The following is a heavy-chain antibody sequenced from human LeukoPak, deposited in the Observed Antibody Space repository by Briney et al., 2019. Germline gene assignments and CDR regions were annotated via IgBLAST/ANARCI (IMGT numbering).Heavy chain of an antibody. CDR3: ARGDLRWPYYFHY. CDR2: INPNSGGT. J-gene: IGHJ4*02. V-gene: IGHV1-2*02. D-gene: IGHD4-23*01. Sequence: ASVKVSCKASGYTFTGYYMHWVRQAPGQGLEWMRWINPNSGGTNYTQKFQGKVTMTRDTSISTAYMELSRLRSDDTAVYYCARGDLRWPYYFHYWGQGTLVTVSS. CDR1: GYTFTGYY.